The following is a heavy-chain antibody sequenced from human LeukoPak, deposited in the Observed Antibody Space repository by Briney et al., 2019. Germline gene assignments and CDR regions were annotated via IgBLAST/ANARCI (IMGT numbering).Heavy chain of an antibody. CDR2: INPNGAVT. CDR3: ARITMFRGVTNDY. J-gene: IGHJ4*02. V-gene: IGHV1-46*04. Sequence: GASVKVSCKASGYTFSDYFIHFMRQAPGQGLEWVGLINPNGAVTHYAQKLQGRVTMTRDLSTNTVYMELSSLTSEDTALYYCARITMFRGVTNDYWGQGTLVIVSS. D-gene: IGHD3-10*01. CDR1: GYTFSDYF.